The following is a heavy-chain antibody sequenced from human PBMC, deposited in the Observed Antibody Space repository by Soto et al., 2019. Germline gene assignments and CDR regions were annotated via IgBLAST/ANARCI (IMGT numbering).Heavy chain of an antibody. CDR2: IYYSGST. J-gene: IGHJ6*02. CDR3: ASGWYQPIYHYHNCMNV. Sequence: SENLSLTCTVSRGSISRYYWSWIRQPPGKGLEWIGYIYYSGSTNYNPSLKSRVTISVDTSKNQFSLKLSSVTAADTAVYYCASGWYQPIYHYHNCMNVSYQGTTGTV. D-gene: IGHD2-2*01. V-gene: IGHV4-59*01. CDR1: RGSISRYY.